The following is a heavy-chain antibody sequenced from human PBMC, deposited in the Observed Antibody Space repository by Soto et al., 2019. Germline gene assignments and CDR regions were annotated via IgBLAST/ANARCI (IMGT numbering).Heavy chain of an antibody. CDR3: AKDLTSIAAAGTGYYFDY. J-gene: IGHJ4*02. V-gene: IGHV3-30*18. CDR2: ISYDGSNK. Sequence: QVQLVESGGGVVQPGRSLRLSCAASGFTFSSYGMHWVRQAPGKGLEWVAVISYDGSNKYYADSVKGRFTISRDNSKNTLYLQMNSLRAEDTAVYYCAKDLTSIAAAGTGYYFDYWGQGTLVTVSS. CDR1: GFTFSSYG. D-gene: IGHD6-13*01.